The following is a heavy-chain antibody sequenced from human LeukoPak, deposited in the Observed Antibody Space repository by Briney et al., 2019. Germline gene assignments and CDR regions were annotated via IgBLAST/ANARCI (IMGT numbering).Heavy chain of an antibody. D-gene: IGHD2/OR15-2a*01. J-gene: IGHJ6*02. CDR3: ARGGNTWSNYYYYYGMDV. CDR1: GGSFSGYY. Sequence: PSETLSLTCAVYGGSFSGYYWSWIRQPPGKGLEWIGEINHSRSTNYNPSLKSRVTISVDTSKNQFSLKLSSVTAADTAVYYCARGGNTWSNYYYYYGMDVWGQGTTVTVSS. V-gene: IGHV4-34*01. CDR2: INHSRST.